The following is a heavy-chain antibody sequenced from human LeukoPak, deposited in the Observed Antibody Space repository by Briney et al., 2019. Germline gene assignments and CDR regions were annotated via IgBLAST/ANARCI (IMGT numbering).Heavy chain of an antibody. CDR3: ARDSTWYYDYVWGSYTPY. D-gene: IGHD3-16*01. Sequence: GGSLRLSCAASGFTVSSSFIYWVRQAPGKGLEWVSSISSSSSYIYYADSVKGRFTISRDNAKNSLYLQMNSLRAEDTAVYYCARDSTWYYDYVWGSYTPYWGQGTLVTVSS. J-gene: IGHJ4*02. CDR2: ISSSSSYI. V-gene: IGHV3-21*01. CDR1: GFTVSSSF.